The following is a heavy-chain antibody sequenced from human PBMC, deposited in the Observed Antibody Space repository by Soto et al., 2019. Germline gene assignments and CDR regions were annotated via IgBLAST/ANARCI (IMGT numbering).Heavy chain of an antibody. D-gene: IGHD2-2*01. CDR2: FYYSENT. CDR3: AKLAGYCSGNSCHGDYAMDV. V-gene: IGHV4-39*01. Sequence: PSETLSLTCSVTGCSIISKSYSWGWIRQPPGKGLEWIGTFYYSENTYYNPSLKSRVTISVDTSKNQFSLKLSSVTAADTAVYYCAKLAGYCSGNSCHGDYAMDVWGQGTTVTVS. CDR1: GCSIISKSYS. J-gene: IGHJ6*02.